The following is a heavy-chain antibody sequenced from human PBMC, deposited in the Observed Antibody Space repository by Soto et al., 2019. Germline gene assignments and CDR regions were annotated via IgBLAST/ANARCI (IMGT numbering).Heavy chain of an antibody. V-gene: IGHV4-59*01. CDR1: GGSISSYY. Sequence: SETLSLTCTASGGSISSYYWSWIRQPPGKGLEWIGYIYYSGSTKYNPSLKSRVTISVDTSKNQFSLKLSSVTAADTAVYHCARRYGSVFDYWGQGTLVTVSS. D-gene: IGHD6-19*01. CDR2: IYYSGST. J-gene: IGHJ4*02. CDR3: ARRYGSVFDY.